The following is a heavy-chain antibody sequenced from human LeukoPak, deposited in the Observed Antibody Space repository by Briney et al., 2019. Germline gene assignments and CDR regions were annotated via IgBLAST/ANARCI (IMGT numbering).Heavy chain of an antibody. V-gene: IGHV4-34*12. D-gene: IGHD6-13*01. CDR2: VLHTGST. CDR1: GYSLNNHY. Sequence: SETLSLSCAVHGYSLNNHYWIWIRQPPGKGLEWIAEVLHTGSTNCNPSFKSRVTVSVDTSKNQFFLNLTSVTAADTAVYYCARGPAAVHPWGRGILVTVSS. J-gene: IGHJ5*02. CDR3: ARGPAAVHP.